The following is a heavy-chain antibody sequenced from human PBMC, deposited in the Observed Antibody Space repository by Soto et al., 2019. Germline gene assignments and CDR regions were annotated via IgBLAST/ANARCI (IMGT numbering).Heavy chain of an antibody. CDR1: GFAFSTYA. V-gene: IGHV3-23*01. Sequence: EVQLLESGGALEHPGGSLRLSCAASGFAFSTYAMTWVRQAPGKGLEWVSVISGSGGSSYYAASVKGRFTMNRDTSIGTAYMELRGLTSDDTAEYYCAKGGAIVAAGTRVYLYNAMDVWGQGTTVTVSS. CDR3: AKGGAIVAAGTRVYLYNAMDV. D-gene: IGHD1-26*01. CDR2: ISGSGGSS. J-gene: IGHJ6*02.